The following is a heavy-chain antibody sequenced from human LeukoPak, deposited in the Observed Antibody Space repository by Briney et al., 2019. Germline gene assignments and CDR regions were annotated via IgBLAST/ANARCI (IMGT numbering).Heavy chain of an antibody. CDR1: GFTFDDYA. CDR3: AKTRPLDSSSWSHGDY. CDR2: ISWNSGSI. D-gene: IGHD6-13*01. V-gene: IGHV3-9*01. Sequence: KSGGSLRLSCAASGFTFDDYAMHWVRQAPGKGLEWVSGISWNSGSIGYADSVKGRFTISRDNAKNSLYLQMNSLRAEDTAVYYCAKTRPLDSSSWSHGDYWGQGTLVTVSS. J-gene: IGHJ4*02.